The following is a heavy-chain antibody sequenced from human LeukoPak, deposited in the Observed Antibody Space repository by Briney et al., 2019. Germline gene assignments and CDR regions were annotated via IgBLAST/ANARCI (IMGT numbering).Heavy chain of an antibody. CDR2: MYYSGST. D-gene: IGHD3-10*01. V-gene: IGHV4-39*01. J-gene: IGHJ5*02. CDR3: ARHYGP. Sequence: SETLSLTCTVSGDSISSRSYFWDWIRQSPGKGLEWIGSMYYSGSTYYSPSLKSRVTMSIDTAENQFSLKLTPVTAADTAVYYCARHYGPWGQGTLVTASS. CDR1: GDSISSRSYF.